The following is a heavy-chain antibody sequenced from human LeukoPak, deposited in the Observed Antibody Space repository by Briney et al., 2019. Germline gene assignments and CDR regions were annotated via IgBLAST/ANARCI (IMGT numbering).Heavy chain of an antibody. V-gene: IGHV3-11*04. CDR1: GFSDYY. Sequence: GGSLRLSCAGSGFSDYYMSWIRQAPGKGLEWVSYISSSGTSIYYADSVKGRFTISRDNPNNSLYLQMKSLRAEDTAVYYCAREHRYSGSYFDYWGQGTLVTVSS. J-gene: IGHJ4*02. D-gene: IGHD1-26*01. CDR3: AREHRYSGSYFDY. CDR2: ISSSGTSI.